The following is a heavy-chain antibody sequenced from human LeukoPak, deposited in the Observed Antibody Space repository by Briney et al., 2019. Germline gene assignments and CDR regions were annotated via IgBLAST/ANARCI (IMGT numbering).Heavy chain of an antibody. D-gene: IGHD2-2*01. CDR2: INPNSGGT. CDR3: ARVGPYCSSTSCYLFYYYYMDV. CDR1: GYTFTGYY. V-gene: IGHV1-2*02. J-gene: IGHJ6*03. Sequence: ASVKVSCKASGYTFTGYYMHWVRQAPGQGLEWMGWINPNSGGTNYAQKFQGRVTMTRDTSISTAYMELSRLRSDDTAVYYCARVGPYCSSTSCYLFYYYYMDVWGKGTTVTVSS.